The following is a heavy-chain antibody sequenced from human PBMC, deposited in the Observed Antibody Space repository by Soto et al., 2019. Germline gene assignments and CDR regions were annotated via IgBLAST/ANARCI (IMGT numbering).Heavy chain of an antibody. CDR3: ASSNPSRYYYGMDV. CDR2: IYHSGST. V-gene: IGHV4-4*02. D-gene: IGHD4-4*01. CDR1: GGSISSSNW. J-gene: IGHJ6*02. Sequence: QVQLQESGPGLVKPSGTLSLTCAVSGGSISSSNWWSWVRQPPGKGLEWIGEIYHSGSTNYNPSLKSRVTXXVXKXXNQFSLKLSSVTAADTAVYYCASSNPSRYYYGMDVWGQGTTVTVSS.